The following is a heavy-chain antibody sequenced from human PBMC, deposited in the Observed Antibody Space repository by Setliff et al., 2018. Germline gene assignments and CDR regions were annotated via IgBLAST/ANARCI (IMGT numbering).Heavy chain of an antibody. CDR3: TRGTFSDFWSGDYYDY. J-gene: IGHJ4*02. V-gene: IGHV3-48*01. D-gene: IGHD3-3*01. Sequence: GGSLRLSCVASGFTFSRYWMNWVRQAPGRGLEWISFISSDSRTTYYADSVKGRFTISRDNAKNTLDLQMNSLRAEDSAMYYCTRGTFSDFWSGDYYDYWGQGTLVTVSS. CDR2: ISSDSRTT. CDR1: GFTFSRYW.